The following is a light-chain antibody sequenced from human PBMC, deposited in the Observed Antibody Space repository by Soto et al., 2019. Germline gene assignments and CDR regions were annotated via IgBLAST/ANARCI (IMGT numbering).Light chain of an antibody. CDR2: DAS. CDR3: QQNNNWPLT. J-gene: IGKJ4*01. Sequence: EIVITQAPATLSVSPGERATLSCRASQSVSSNLAWYQQKPGQAPRLLIYDASTRATGIPARFSGSGSGTEFTLTISSLQSEDFALYYCQQNNNWPLTFGGGTKVDI. V-gene: IGKV3-15*01. CDR1: QSVSSN.